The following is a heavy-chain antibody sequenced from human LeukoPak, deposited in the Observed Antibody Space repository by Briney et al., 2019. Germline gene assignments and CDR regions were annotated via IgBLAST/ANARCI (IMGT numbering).Heavy chain of an antibody. D-gene: IGHD3-10*01. CDR2: IRSKANSYAT. CDR1: GFTFSGSA. J-gene: IGHJ4*02. CDR3: AKDPAYYYGSGSFDY. Sequence: GGSLRLSCAASGFTFSGSAMHWVRQASGKGLEWVGRIRSKANSYATAYAASVKGSFTISRDDSKNTAYLQMNSLRAEDTAVYYCAKDPAYYYGSGSFDYWGQGTLATVSS. V-gene: IGHV3-73*01.